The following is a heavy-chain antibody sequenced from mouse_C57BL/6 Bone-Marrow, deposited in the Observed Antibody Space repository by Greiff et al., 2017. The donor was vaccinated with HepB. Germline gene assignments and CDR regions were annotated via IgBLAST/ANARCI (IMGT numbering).Heavy chain of an antibody. CDR1: GFTFSDYG. Sequence: EVKLMESGGGLVQPGGSLKLSCAASGFTFSDYGMAWVRQAPRKGPEWVAFISNLAYSIYYADTVTGRFTISRENAKNTLYLEMSSLRSEDTAMYYCARQNYGYDGGYAMDYWGQGTSVTVSS. J-gene: IGHJ4*01. CDR3: ARQNYGYDGGYAMDY. CDR2: ISNLAYSI. V-gene: IGHV5-15*01. D-gene: IGHD2-2*01.